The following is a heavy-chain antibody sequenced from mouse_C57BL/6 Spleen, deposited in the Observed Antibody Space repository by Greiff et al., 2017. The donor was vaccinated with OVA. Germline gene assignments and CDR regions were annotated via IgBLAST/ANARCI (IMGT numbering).Heavy chain of an antibody. V-gene: IGHV5-16*01. CDR1: GFTFSDYY. CDR3: ARDRNYGSSYGYWYFDV. CDR2: INYDGSST. J-gene: IGHJ1*03. Sequence: EVQVVESEGGLVQPGSSMKLSCTASGFTFSDYYMAWVRQVPEKGLEWVANINYDGSSTYYLDSLKSRFIISRDNAKNILYLQMSSLKSEDTATYYCARDRNYGSSYGYWYFDVWGTGTTVTVSS. D-gene: IGHD1-1*01.